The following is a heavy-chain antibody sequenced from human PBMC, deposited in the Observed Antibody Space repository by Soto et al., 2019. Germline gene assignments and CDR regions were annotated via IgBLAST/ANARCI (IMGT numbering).Heavy chain of an antibody. J-gene: IGHJ4*02. D-gene: IGHD3-22*01. CDR2: ISYGGGST. CDR3: AKGESYYYDSSGYWNY. Sequence: GGSLRLSCAASGFTFSSYAMNWVRQAPGKGLEWVSGISYGGGSTNYADSVKGRFTISRDNSKNTLYLQMNSLRGEDTAVYYCAKGESYYYDSSGYWNYWGQGTLVTVAA. CDR1: GFTFSSYA. V-gene: IGHV3-23*01.